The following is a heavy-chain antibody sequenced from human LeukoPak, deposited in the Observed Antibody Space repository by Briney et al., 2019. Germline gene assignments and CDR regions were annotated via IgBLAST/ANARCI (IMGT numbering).Heavy chain of an antibody. Sequence: PSETLSLTCAVSGASISSNNWWNWVRQSPGKGLEWIGEMYHTGTTNYNASLRSRVTVSVDKSKNQFSLKLTSVTAADTAVYYCARANAGPYDYWGQGTLVTVSS. CDR3: ARANAGPYDY. V-gene: IGHV4-4*02. J-gene: IGHJ4*02. CDR1: GASISSNNW. CDR2: MYHTGTT.